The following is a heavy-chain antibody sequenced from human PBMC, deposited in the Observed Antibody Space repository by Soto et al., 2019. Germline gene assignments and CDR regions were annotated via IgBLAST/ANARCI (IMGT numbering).Heavy chain of an antibody. CDR2: MNPNSGNT. CDR1: GYTFTGYD. CDR3: AGEKVGTTGLDV. D-gene: IGHD1-26*01. V-gene: IGHV1-8*01. J-gene: IGHJ4*02. Sequence: ASVKVSCKASGYTFTGYDINWVRQATGQGLEWMGWMNPNSGNTGYAQNFQGRVTMTRDNSITTAYMELTSLRDDDSAVYYCAGEKVGTTGLDVWGQGTLVTVSS.